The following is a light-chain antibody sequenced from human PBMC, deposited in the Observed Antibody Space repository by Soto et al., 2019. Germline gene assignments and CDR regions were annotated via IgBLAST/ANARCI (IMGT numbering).Light chain of an antibody. CDR2: QDS. CDR1: KLGDKY. V-gene: IGLV3-1*01. CDR3: QAWDSSTVV. Sequence: SYELTQPPSVSVSPGQTASITCSGDKLGDKYACWYQQKPGQSPVLVIYQDSKRPSGIPERFSGSNSGNTVTLTIRGTQAMDEAYYYCQAWDSSTVVFGGGTKLTVL. J-gene: IGLJ2*01.